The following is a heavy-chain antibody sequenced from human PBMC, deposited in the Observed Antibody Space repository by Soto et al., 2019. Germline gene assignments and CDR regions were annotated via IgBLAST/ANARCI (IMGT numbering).Heavy chain of an antibody. V-gene: IGHV4-34*01. J-gene: IGHJ4*02. CDR2: IKHSGST. Sequence: QVQLQQWGAGLLKPSETLSLTCAVYGGSFSGYYWRWIRQPPGKGLEWIGEIKHSGSTNYSPSLKIRVTMSVDTSKNQFSLKLWSVTAADTAVYYCARGDSAVGLGYWGQGTLVTVSS. CDR1: GGSFSGYY. D-gene: IGHD6-19*01. CDR3: ARGDSAVGLGY.